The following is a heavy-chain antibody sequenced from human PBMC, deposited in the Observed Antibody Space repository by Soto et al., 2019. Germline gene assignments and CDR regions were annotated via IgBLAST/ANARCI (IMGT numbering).Heavy chain of an antibody. J-gene: IGHJ4*02. Sequence: QLQLQGSGPGVVKSSETLSLTCTVSGGSISGTSYYWGWVRQSPGKGLEWIASIYTSGSIFYNLSLNSGVTLAIDTSMNQFFLKVKAVTGSDSAVYVGARHSAIREVPIDLWGQGTLVTVSS. CDR3: ARHSAIREVPIDL. CDR2: IYTSGSI. D-gene: IGHD2-2*01. CDR1: GGSISGTSYY. V-gene: IGHV4-39*01.